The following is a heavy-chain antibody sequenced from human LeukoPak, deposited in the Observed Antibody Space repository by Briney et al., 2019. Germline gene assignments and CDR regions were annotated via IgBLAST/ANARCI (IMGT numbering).Heavy chain of an antibody. Sequence: PGGSLRLSCATSGFTFSTYEMDWVRQAPGKGLEWVSYISSSGSIYYTDSVKGRFTISRDNAKNSLYLQMNSLRAEDTAIYYCAREGYGDTSDAFDIWGQGTMVTVSS. CDR2: ISSSGSI. J-gene: IGHJ3*02. V-gene: IGHV3-48*03. CDR3: AREGYGDTSDAFDI. D-gene: IGHD4-23*01. CDR1: GFTFSTYE.